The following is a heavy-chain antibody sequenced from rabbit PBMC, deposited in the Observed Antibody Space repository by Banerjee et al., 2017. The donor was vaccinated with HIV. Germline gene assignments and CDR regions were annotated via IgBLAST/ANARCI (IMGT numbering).Heavy chain of an antibody. CDR1: GFSFSNKYV. CDR2: INTSSGNI. D-gene: IGHD6-1*01. Sequence: QEQLEESGGDLVKPEGSLTLTCTASGFSFSNKYVMCWVRQAPGKGLEWIACINTSSGNIVYATWAKGRFTISKTSWTTVTLQMTSLTAADTATYFCGRDRDGDAGYGSLALWGQGTLVTVS. V-gene: IGHV1S45*01. CDR3: GRDRDGDAGYGSLAL. J-gene: IGHJ4*01.